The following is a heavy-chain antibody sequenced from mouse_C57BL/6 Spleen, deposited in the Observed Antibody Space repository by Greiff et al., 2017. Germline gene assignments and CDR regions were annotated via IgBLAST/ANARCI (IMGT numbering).Heavy chain of an antibody. J-gene: IGHJ4*01. V-gene: IGHV5-17*01. CDR1: GFTFSDYG. D-gene: IGHD1-1*01. Sequence: EVKLQESGGGLVKPGGSLKLSCAASGFTFSDYGMHWVRQAPEKGLEWVAYISSGSSTIYYADTVKGRFTISRDNAKNTLFLQMTSLRSEDTAMYYCARPDYYGLYAMDYWGQGTSVTVSS. CDR2: ISSGSSTI. CDR3: ARPDYYGLYAMDY.